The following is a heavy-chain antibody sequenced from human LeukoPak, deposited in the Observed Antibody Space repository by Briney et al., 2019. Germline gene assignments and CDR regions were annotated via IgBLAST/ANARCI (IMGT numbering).Heavy chain of an antibody. CDR3: ARRDGYISAIDY. CDR2: IYYSGST. CDR1: GGSISSYY. V-gene: IGHV4-59*01. J-gene: IGHJ4*02. D-gene: IGHD5-24*01. Sequence: PSETLSLTCTVSGGSISSYYWSWIRQPPGKGLEWIGYIYYSGSTNYNPFLKSRVTISVDTSKNQFSLKLSSVTAADTAVYYCARRDGYISAIDYWGQGTLVTVSS.